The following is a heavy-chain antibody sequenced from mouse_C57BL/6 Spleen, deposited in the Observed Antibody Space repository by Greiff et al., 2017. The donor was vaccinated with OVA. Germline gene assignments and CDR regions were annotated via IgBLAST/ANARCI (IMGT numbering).Heavy chain of an antibody. D-gene: IGHD4-1*01. J-gene: IGHJ2*01. CDR2: ISRGSSTI. CDR1: GFTFSDYG. V-gene: IGHV5-17*01. CDR3: ARMGLGRGFDY. Sequence: EVKVVESGGGLVKPGGSLKLSCAASGFTFSDYGMHWVRQAPEKGLEWVAYISRGSSTIYYADTVKGRFTISRDNATNTLFLQMTSLRSEDTAMYYCARMGLGRGFDYWGQGTTLTVSS.